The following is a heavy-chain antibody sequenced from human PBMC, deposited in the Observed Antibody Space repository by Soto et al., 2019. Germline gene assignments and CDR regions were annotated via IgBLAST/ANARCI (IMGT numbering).Heavy chain of an antibody. V-gene: IGHV3-23*01. J-gene: IGHJ4*02. CDR2: ISGSGGST. Sequence: EVQLLESGGGLVQPGGSLRLSCAASGFTFSSYAMRWVRQAPGKGLEWVSAISGSGGSTYYADSVKGRFTISGDNSKNPLYLQMNSLRAVDTAVYYCARRGGGSDYDYWGQGTLVTVSS. CDR1: GFTFSSYA. CDR3: ARRGGGSDYDY. D-gene: IGHD1-26*01.